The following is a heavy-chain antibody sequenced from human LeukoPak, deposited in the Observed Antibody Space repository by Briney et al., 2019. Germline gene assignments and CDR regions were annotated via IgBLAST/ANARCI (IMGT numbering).Heavy chain of an antibody. CDR3: AKIDAY. CDR2: INSDGSIT. V-gene: IGHV3-74*01. CDR1: GFTFSRNW. J-gene: IGHJ4*02. Sequence: GGSLRLSCTASGFTFSRNWMHWVRQAPGKGLVWVSRINSDGSITNYADSVKGRFTISRDNAKNTLYLQMSSLRAEDTAVYYCAKIDAYWGQGTLVTVSS.